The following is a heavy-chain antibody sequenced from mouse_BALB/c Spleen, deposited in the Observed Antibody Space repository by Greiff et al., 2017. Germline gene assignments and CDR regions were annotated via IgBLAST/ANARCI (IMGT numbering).Heavy chain of an antibody. CDR1: GFTFSSFG. J-gene: IGHJ2*01. D-gene: IGHD3-2*02. CDR2: ISSGSSTI. V-gene: IGHV5-17*02. CDR3: ARSGGTEFDY. Sequence: EVKLVESGGGLVQPGGSRKLSCAASGFTFSSFGMHWVRQAPEKGLEWVAYISSGSSTIYYADTVKGRFTISRDNPKNTLFLQMTSLRSEDTAMYYCARSGGTEFDYWGQGTTLTVSS.